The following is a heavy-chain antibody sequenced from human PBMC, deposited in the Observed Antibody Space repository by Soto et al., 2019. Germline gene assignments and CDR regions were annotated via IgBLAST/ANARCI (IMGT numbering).Heavy chain of an antibody. V-gene: IGHV3-21*01. CDR2: ISSSSSYI. CDR1: GFTFSSYS. Sequence: EVQLVESGGGLVKPGGSLRLSCAASGFTFSSYSMNWVRQAPGKGLEWVSSISSSSSYIYYADSVKGRFTISRDNAKNSLYLQMNSLRAEDTAVYYCASYYSHGYGMDVWGQGTTVTVSS. D-gene: IGHD4-4*01. CDR3: ASYYSHGYGMDV. J-gene: IGHJ6*02.